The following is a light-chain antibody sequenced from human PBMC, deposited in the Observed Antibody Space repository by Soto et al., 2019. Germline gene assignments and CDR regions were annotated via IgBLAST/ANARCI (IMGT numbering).Light chain of an antibody. CDR1: TSNIGANA. J-gene: IGLJ2*01. Sequence: QSVLTQPPSASGTPGQRVTISCSGSTSNIGANAVNWYLQLPGTAPKLLIYSNNQRPSGVPDRFSGSKSGTSASLAISGLQSEDEADYYCTAWDDSLSGVVFGGGTKLTVL. V-gene: IGLV1-44*01. CDR2: SNN. CDR3: TAWDDSLSGVV.